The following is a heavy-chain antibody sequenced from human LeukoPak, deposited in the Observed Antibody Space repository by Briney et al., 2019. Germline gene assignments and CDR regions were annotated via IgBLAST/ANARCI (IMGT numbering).Heavy chain of an antibody. CDR2: ISTTSSFT. V-gene: IGHV3-11*06. D-gene: IGHD3-22*01. CDR1: GFTFIDYY. Sequence: GGSLRLSCAASGFTFIDYYMSWIRQAPGKGLEWISYISTTSSFTNYADSVKGRFTISRDNAKNSLYLQMNSLRAEDTAVYYCARSGAYYYDSSGYYSRPFDYWGQGTLVTVSS. CDR3: ARSGAYYYDSSGYYSRPFDY. J-gene: IGHJ4*02.